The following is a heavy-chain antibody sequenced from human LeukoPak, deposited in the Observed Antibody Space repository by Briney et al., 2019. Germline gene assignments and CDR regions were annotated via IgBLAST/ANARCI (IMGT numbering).Heavy chain of an antibody. CDR2: ISAYNGNT. V-gene: IGHV1-18*01. Sequence: GASVKVSCKASGYTFTSYGISWVRQAPGQGLESMGWISAYNGNTNYAQKLQGRVTMTTDTSTSTAYMELRSLRSDDTAVYYCARGLNYYGSGSYGPLNDYWGQGTLVTVSS. J-gene: IGHJ4*02. CDR1: GYTFTSYG. CDR3: ARGLNYYGSGSYGPLNDY. D-gene: IGHD3-10*01.